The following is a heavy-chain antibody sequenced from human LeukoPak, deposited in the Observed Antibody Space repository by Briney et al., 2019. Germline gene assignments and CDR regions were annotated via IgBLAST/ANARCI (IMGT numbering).Heavy chain of an antibody. D-gene: IGHD1-26*01. CDR3: ARTMYSGSYYGCFDY. Sequence: PSETLSLTCTVSGDSISSYYCSWLRQPPGKGLEWIGYIYYSGSTSYNPSLKSRVTISLDTSNNQFSLKLRSVTAADTAVYYCARTMYSGSYYGCFDYWGQGTLVTVSS. CDR1: GDSISSYY. J-gene: IGHJ4*02. CDR2: IYYSGST. V-gene: IGHV4-59*01.